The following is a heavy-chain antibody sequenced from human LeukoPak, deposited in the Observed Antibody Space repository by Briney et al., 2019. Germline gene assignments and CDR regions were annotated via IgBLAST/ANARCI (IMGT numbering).Heavy chain of an antibody. D-gene: IGHD2-2*01. J-gene: IGHJ5*02. Sequence: PGGSLRLSCAASGFTFSSYAMSWVRQAPGKGLEWVSAISGSGGTTYYADSVKGRFAISRDNSKNTLYLQMSSLRAEDTAVYYCAKEPREYCSSTSCPNWIDPWGQGTLVTVSS. V-gene: IGHV3-23*01. CDR3: AKEPREYCSSTSCPNWIDP. CDR1: GFTFSSYA. CDR2: ISGSGGTT.